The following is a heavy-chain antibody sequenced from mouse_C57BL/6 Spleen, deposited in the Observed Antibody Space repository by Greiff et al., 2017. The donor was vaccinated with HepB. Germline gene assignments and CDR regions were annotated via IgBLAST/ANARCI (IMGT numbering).Heavy chain of an antibody. CDR2: IYPGDGDT. J-gene: IGHJ4*01. D-gene: IGHD2-4*01. CDR3: ARGAYDYDEVPYAMDY. Sequence: QVQLQQSGPELVKPGASVKISCKASGYAFSSSWMNWVKQRPGKGLEWIGRIYPGDGDTNYNGKFKGKATLTADKSSSTAYMQLSSLTSEDSAVYFCARGAYDYDEVPYAMDYWGQGTSVTVSS. CDR1: GYAFSSSW. V-gene: IGHV1-82*01.